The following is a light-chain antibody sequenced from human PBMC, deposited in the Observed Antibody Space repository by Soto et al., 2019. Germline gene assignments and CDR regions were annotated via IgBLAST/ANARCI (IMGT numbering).Light chain of an antibody. CDR1: QRISSSY. CDR3: QHYGCTPWYT. J-gene: IGKJ2*01. V-gene: IGKV3-20*01. Sequence: EIVLTQSPGTLSLSPGERVTLSCRASQRISSSYLAWYQQKPGQAPRLLIYGASNRPTGIPDRFSVSGSGTDFTLTISRLEPEDFAVYYCQHYGCTPWYTFGQGTKVEIK. CDR2: GAS.